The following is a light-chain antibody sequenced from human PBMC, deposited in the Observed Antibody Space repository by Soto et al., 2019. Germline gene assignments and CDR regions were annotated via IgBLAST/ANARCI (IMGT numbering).Light chain of an antibody. CDR2: EVS. CDR3: CSFAATSTLYV. V-gene: IGLV2-14*01. J-gene: IGLJ1*01. CDR1: SSDIGDYNY. Sequence: QSVLTQTASVSGPPGQSITISCTGTSSDIGDYNYVSWYQHHPGKAPELIIYEVSYRPSGVSARFSGSKSGNTASLTISGLQAEDEADYYCCSFAATSTLYVFGTGTKVTVL.